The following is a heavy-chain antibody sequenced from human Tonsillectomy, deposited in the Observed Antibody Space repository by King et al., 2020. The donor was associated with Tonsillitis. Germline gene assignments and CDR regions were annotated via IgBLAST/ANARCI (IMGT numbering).Heavy chain of an antibody. Sequence: VQLVESGGGVVQPGRSLRLSCAASGFTFSSYSIHWVRQAPGKGLEWVAIISYDGSNKYYADSVKGRFTISRDNSKNTLHLQMNSLRAEDTAVYYCAKERSARIDYDNYGMDVWGQGTTVTVSS. D-gene: IGHD3-10*01. CDR1: GFTFSSYS. V-gene: IGHV3-30*18. CDR3: AKERSARIDYDNYGMDV. J-gene: IGHJ6*02. CDR2: ISYDGSNK.